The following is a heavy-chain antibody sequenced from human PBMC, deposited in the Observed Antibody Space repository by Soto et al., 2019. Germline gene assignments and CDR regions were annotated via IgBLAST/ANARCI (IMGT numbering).Heavy chain of an antibody. CDR3: AXESSSSCHDY. J-gene: IGHJ4*02. CDR1: GYTFTSYG. Sequence: QVQLVQSGAEVKKPGASVKVSCKASGYTFTSYGISWVRQAPGQGLEWMGWISAYNGNTNYAQKLQGRVTMTTDTPTSTAYMGLRSLRSDDTAVYYCAXESSSSCHDYWGQGTLVTVSS. V-gene: IGHV1-18*01. CDR2: ISAYNGNT. D-gene: IGHD6-13*01.